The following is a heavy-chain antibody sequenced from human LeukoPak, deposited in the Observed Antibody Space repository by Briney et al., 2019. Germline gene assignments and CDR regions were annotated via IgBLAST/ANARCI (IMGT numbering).Heavy chain of an antibody. CDR2: IYPDDSDS. CDR1: GYTFTTYW. V-gene: IGHV5-51*01. Sequence: GESLKISCKATGYTFTTYWIGWVRQMPGKGLEWMGFIYPDDSDSRYSPSFQGQVTISADKSINTAYLQWSSLMPSDTAVYYCARAHMITSYYYYYYMDVWGKGTTVTVSS. J-gene: IGHJ6*03. CDR3: ARAHMITSYYYYYYMDV. D-gene: IGHD3-16*01.